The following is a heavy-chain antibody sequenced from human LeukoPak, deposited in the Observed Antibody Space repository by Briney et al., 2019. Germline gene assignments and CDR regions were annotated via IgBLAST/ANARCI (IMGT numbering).Heavy chain of an antibody. V-gene: IGHV1-2*02. J-gene: IGHJ4*02. CDR2: INPTSGGT. CDR1: GYTLTRYY. Sequence: DSVKVSCKASGYTLTRYYMNCVPHAPGHRLEWIGSINPTSGGTNYAQKFQGRVTKTRDTSISTAYMELSRLRSDDTAVYYCARSRSRDCSSTSCYSYGLDYWGQGTLVTVSS. D-gene: IGHD2-2*01. CDR3: ARSRSRDCSSTSCYSYGLDY.